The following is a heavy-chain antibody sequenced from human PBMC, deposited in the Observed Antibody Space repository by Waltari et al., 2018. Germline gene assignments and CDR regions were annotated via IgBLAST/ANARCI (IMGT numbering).Heavy chain of an antibody. V-gene: IGHV3-21*01. J-gene: IGHJ4*02. CDR2: ISSSSSYI. Sequence: EVQLVESGGGLVKPGGSLRLSCAASGFTFSSYSMNWVRQAPGKGLEWVSSISSSSSYIYYADSVKGRFTISRDNAKNSLYLQMNSLGAEDTAVYYCARGGFPGFTNGVCQSLFDYWGQGTLVTVSS. D-gene: IGHD2-8*01. CDR3: ARGGFPGFTNGVCQSLFDY. CDR1: GFTFSSYS.